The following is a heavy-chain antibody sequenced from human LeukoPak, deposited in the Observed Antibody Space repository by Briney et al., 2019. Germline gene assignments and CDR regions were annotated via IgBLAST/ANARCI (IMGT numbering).Heavy chain of an antibody. CDR2: ISGSGGST. D-gene: IGHD5-18*01. V-gene: IGHV3-23*01. Sequence: GGSLRLSCAASGFTFSSYAMSWVRQAPGKGLEWVSAISGSGGSTYYADSVKGRFTISRDNSKNTLYLQMNSLRAEDTAVYYCVVDTAMADFDYWGQGTLVTVSS. J-gene: IGHJ4*02. CDR1: GFTFSSYA. CDR3: VVDTAMADFDY.